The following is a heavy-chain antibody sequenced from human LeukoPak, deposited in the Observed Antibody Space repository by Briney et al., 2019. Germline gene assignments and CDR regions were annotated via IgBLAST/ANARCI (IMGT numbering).Heavy chain of an antibody. J-gene: IGHJ6*02. D-gene: IGHD3-16*01. CDR3: AKDIRWGTQYYYYYYGMDV. CDR1: GFTFSTFA. Sequence: GGSLRLSCAASGFTFSTFAMSWVRQAPGKGLEWVSLISGGGDITYYADSVKGRFTISRDNSKNTLYLQMNSLRAEDTAVYYCAKDIRWGTQYYYYYYGMDVWGQGTTVTVSS. CDR2: ISGGGDIT. V-gene: IGHV3-23*01.